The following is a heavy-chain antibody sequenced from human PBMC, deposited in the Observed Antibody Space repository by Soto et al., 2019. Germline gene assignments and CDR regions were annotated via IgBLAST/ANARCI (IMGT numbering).Heavy chain of an antibody. CDR3: ARKVSGFDY. CDR2: ISYDGSNK. V-gene: IGHV3-30-3*01. CDR1: GFTFSSYA. Sequence: GGSLRLSCAASGFTFSSYAMHWVRQAPGKGLEWVAVISYDGSNKYYADSVKGRFTISRDNSKNTLYLQMNSLRAEDTAVYYCARKVSGFDYWGQGTLVTVSS. D-gene: IGHD2-8*01. J-gene: IGHJ4*02.